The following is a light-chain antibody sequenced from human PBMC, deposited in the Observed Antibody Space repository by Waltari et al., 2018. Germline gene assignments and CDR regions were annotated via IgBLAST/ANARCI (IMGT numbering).Light chain of an antibody. CDR1: QSISSS. J-gene: IGKJ2*01. CDR3: QQSYITTYT. CDR2: VAS. V-gene: IGKV1-39*01. Sequence: IQMTQSPSSLSASVGDRVTITCRASQSISSSLNWFQQIPEKAPKLLIYVASNLQSGVPSRFSGSGSGTDFSLTISSLQPEDFATYYCQQSYITTYTFGQGTKLEIK.